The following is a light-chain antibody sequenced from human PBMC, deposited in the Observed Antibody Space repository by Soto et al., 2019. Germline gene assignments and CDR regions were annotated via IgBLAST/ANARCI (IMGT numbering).Light chain of an antibody. Sequence: PGERVTLSCRASQSVSSSYLTWYQQKPGQAPRLLIYGASNRATGIPARFSGSGSGTDFTLTISSLEPEDFAVYYCQQRSNWPPLTFGGGTKVDIK. CDR2: GAS. J-gene: IGKJ4*01. CDR1: QSVSSSY. V-gene: IGKV3-11*01. CDR3: QQRSNWPPLT.